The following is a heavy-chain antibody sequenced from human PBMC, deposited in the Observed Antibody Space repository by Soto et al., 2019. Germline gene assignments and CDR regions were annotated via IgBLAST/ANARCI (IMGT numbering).Heavy chain of an antibody. J-gene: IGHJ4*02. CDR1: GGTFSSYA. CDR3: ARVIVWDSSGWYYFDY. CDR2: IIPIFGTA. V-gene: IGHV1-69*06. Sequence: GASVKVSCKASGGTFSSYAISWVRQAPGRGLEWMGGIIPIFGTANYAQKFQGRVTITADKSTSTDYMELSSLRSEDTAVYYCARVIVWDSSGWYYFDYWGQGTLVTVSS. D-gene: IGHD6-19*01.